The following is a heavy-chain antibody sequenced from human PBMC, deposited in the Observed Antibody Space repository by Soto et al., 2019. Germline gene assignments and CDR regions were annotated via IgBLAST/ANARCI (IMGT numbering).Heavy chain of an antibody. D-gene: IGHD6-13*01. Sequence: SATLSLTCPVSGGSISTYYWSCIRQPPGKGLEWIGNIYYTGSTNFNPSPKSRVTISEDTSKSQFSLRRNSVTPADTAVYYCAAHSTTCDPFFISWGPGTLVTVSS. V-gene: IGHV4-59*01. J-gene: IGHJ5*02. CDR2: IYYTGST. CDR3: AAHSTTCDPFFIS. CDR1: GGSISTYY.